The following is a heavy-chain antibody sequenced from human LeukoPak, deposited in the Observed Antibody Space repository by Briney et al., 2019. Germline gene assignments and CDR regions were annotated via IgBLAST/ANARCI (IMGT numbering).Heavy chain of an antibody. Sequence: GGSLRLSCAASEFTFSSYGMHWVRQAPGKGLEWVAVISYDGSNKYYADSVKGRFTVSRDNSKNTLFLQLNALRAEDTAVYFCAKDRQGDGFYNFDYWGPGTPVIVSP. CDR2: ISYDGSNK. J-gene: IGHJ4*02. D-gene: IGHD5-24*01. CDR1: EFTFSSYG. V-gene: IGHV3-30*18. CDR3: AKDRQGDGFYNFDY.